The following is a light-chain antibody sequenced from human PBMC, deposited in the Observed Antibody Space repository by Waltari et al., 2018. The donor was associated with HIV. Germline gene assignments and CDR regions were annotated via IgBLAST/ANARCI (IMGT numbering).Light chain of an antibody. J-gene: IGLJ2*01. Sequence: GSPGQSITISCTGTSSDVGGYNYVSWYQQHPGKAPKLMIYEVSNRPSGVSNRFSGSKSGNTASLTISGLQAEDEADYYCSSYTSSSTLFGGGTKLTVL. CDR2: EVS. V-gene: IGLV2-14*01. CDR1: SSDVGGYNY. CDR3: SSYTSSSTL.